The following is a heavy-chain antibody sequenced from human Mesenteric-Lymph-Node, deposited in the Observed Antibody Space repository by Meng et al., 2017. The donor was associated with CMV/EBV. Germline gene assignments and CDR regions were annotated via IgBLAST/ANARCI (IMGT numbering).Heavy chain of an antibody. D-gene: IGHD3-22*01. V-gene: IGHV1-46*01. J-gene: IGHJ4*02. CDR1: GYTFTRYY. CDR2: INPGGVST. Sequence: SGYTFTRYYMHWMRQAPGQSLEWMGLINPGGVSTSYAQKFQGRLTMTTDTSTSTVYMELSSLRSEDTAVYYCARDSDISGYYYTDYWGQGTLVTVSS. CDR3: ARDSDISGYYYTDY.